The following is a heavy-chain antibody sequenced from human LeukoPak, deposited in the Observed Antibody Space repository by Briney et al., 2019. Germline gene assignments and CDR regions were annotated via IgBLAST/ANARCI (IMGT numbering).Heavy chain of an antibody. Sequence: PGRSLRLSCAASGFTFSSYGMHWVRQAPGKGLEWVAVISYDGSNKYYADSVKGRFTISRDNSKNTLYLQMNSLRAEDTAVYYCAKGNDIGGYYYPHFDYWGQGTLVTVSS. CDR2: ISYDGSNK. CDR1: GFTFSSYG. V-gene: IGHV3-30*18. D-gene: IGHD3-22*01. J-gene: IGHJ4*02. CDR3: AKGNDIGGYYYPHFDY.